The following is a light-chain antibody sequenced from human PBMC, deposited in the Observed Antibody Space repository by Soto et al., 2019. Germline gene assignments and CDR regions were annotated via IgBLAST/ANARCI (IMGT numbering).Light chain of an antibody. J-gene: IGKJ5*01. CDR3: MQGLKTPPT. V-gene: IGKV2-28*01. Sequence: DIVMTQSPLSLPVTPGEPASISCRSSQSLLHSNGYNYLDWYLXKQGQSPQVXIYLGSSRSSGVPDRFSGSGSGTYFTLTISRVQAEDFATYYCMQGLKTPPTFGQGTRLEIK. CDR2: LGS. CDR1: QSLLHSNGYNY.